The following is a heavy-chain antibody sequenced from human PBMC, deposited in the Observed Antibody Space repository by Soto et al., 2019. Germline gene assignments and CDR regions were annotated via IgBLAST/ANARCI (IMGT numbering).Heavy chain of an antibody. CDR3: AAASSGYCGGDCPIDY. V-gene: IGHV1-58*02. D-gene: IGHD2-21*01. CDR1: GFTFTSSA. Sequence: ASVKVSCKASGFTFTSSAMQWVRQARGQRLEWIGWIVVGSGNTNYAQKFQERVTITRDMSTSTAYMELSSLRSEDTAVYYCAAASSGYCGGDCPIDYWGQGTLVTVSS. CDR2: IVVGSGNT. J-gene: IGHJ4*02.